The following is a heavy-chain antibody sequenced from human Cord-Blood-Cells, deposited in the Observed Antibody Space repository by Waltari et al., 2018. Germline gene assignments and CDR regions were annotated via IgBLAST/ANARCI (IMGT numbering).Heavy chain of an antibody. Sequence: EVQLLESGGGLVQPGGSLRLSCAASGFTFSSYAMSWVRQAQGKGLVWVSAISGSGGSTYYADSVKGRFTISRDNSKNTLYLQMNSLRAEDTAVYYCAKDYSDFWSGAYFDYWGQGTLVTVSS. V-gene: IGHV3-23*01. CDR2: ISGSGGST. D-gene: IGHD3-3*01. CDR1: GFTFSSYA. CDR3: AKDYSDFWSGAYFDY. J-gene: IGHJ4*02.